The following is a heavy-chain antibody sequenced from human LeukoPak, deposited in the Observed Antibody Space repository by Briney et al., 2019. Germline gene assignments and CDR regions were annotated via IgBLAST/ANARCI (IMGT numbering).Heavy chain of an antibody. V-gene: IGHV3-21*01. Sequence: GGSLRLSCAASGFTFSSYSMNWVRQAPGKGLEWVSSISSSSSYIYYADSVKGRFTTSRDNAKNLLYLQMNSLRAEDTAVYYCASSGYSGYDSKSMDVWGQGTTVTVSS. J-gene: IGHJ6*02. CDR1: GFTFSSYS. CDR2: ISSSSSYI. D-gene: IGHD5-12*01. CDR3: ASSGYSGYDSKSMDV.